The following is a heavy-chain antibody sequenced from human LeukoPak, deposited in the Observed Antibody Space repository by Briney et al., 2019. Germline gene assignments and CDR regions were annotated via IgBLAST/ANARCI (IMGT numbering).Heavy chain of an antibody. CDR3: ARGSIASYYDSSGYYSTGAFDI. V-gene: IGHV1-69*05. D-gene: IGHD3-22*01. Sequence: KVSCKASGGTFSSYAISWVRQAPGQGLEWMGRIIPIFGTANYAQKFQGRVTITTDESTSTAYMELSSLRSEDTAVYYCARGSIASYYDSSGYYSTGAFDIWGQGTMVTVS. CDR1: GGTFSSYA. J-gene: IGHJ3*02. CDR2: IIPIFGTA.